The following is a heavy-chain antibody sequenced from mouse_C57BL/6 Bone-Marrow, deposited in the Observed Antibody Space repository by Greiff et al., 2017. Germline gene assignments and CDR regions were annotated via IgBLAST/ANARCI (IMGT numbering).Heavy chain of an antibody. CDR3: ARMNYGSSPYWYFDV. CDR2: ISSGSSTI. V-gene: IGHV5-17*01. Sequence: EVQRVESGGGLVKPGGSLKLSCAASGFTFSDYGMHWVRQAPEKGLEWVAYISSGSSTIYYADTVKGRFTISRDNAKNTLFLQMTSLRSEDTAMYYCARMNYGSSPYWYFDVWGTGTTVTVSS. J-gene: IGHJ1*03. CDR1: GFTFSDYG. D-gene: IGHD1-1*01.